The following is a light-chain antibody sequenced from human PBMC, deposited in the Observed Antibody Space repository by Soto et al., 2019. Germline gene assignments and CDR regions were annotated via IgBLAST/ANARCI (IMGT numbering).Light chain of an antibody. J-gene: IGLJ1*01. V-gene: IGLV2-14*01. CDR2: DVS. CDR1: SSDVGGYNY. CDR3: SSATNSSPLFYV. Sequence: QSALTQPASVSGSPGQSITISCTGTSSDVGGYNYVSWYQQHPGKAPKLMIYDVSNRPSGVSNRFSGSKSGNTASPTISRLQAYDEADYYYSSATNSSPLFYVFGTGTKVTVL.